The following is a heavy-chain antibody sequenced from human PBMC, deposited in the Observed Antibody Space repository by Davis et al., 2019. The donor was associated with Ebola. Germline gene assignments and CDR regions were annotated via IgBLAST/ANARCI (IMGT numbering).Heavy chain of an antibody. Sequence: ASVKVSCKASGYTFTSYGISWLRQAPGQGLEWMGWISAYNGNTSYAQKFQGRVTMTRDTSTSTVYMELSSLRSEDTAVYYCARYQLLGYYFDYWGQGTLVTVSS. V-gene: IGHV1-18*01. D-gene: IGHD2-2*01. CDR3: ARYQLLGYYFDY. CDR1: GYTFTSYG. CDR2: ISAYNGNT. J-gene: IGHJ4*02.